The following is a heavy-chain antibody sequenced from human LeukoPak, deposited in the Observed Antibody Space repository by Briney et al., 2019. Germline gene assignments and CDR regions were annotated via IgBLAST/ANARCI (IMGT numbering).Heavy chain of an antibody. CDR2: ISGTGYTT. Sequence: GGSLRLSCTASGFTFSSYGMSWVRQAPGKGLEWVSIISGTGYTTSYADSVKGRFTISRDNAKNSLYLQMNSLRAEDTAVYYCASSWYTYFDYWGQGTLVTVSS. D-gene: IGHD6-13*01. J-gene: IGHJ4*02. CDR3: ASSWYTYFDY. V-gene: IGHV3-23*01. CDR1: GFTFSSYG.